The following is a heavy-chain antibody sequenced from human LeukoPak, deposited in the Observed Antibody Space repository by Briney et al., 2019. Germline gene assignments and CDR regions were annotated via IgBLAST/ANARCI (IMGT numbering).Heavy chain of an antibody. Sequence: GGSLRLSCAASGFTFSSYAMSWVRQAPGKGLEWVSVIYSGGSTYYADSVKGRFTISRDNSKNTLYLQMNSLRAEDTAVYYCARAPHGTYPFDYWGQGTLVTVSS. CDR2: IYSGGST. CDR1: GFTFSSYA. V-gene: IGHV3-53*01. J-gene: IGHJ4*02. CDR3: ARAPHGTYPFDY. D-gene: IGHD1-26*01.